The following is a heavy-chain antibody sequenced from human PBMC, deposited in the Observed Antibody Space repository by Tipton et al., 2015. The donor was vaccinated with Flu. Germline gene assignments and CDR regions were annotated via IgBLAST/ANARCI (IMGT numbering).Heavy chain of an antibody. CDR2: IYPSGTT. Sequence: TLSLTCTVSSGPIRSTNYFCAWIRQPPGKRLELIGSIYPSGTTYYNPSLKSRVTTSVDTSKNHFSLELISVTAADTAVYFCARARRFLEWQFYYYYMDVWGKGTPVTVSS. V-gene: IGHV4-39*07. D-gene: IGHD3-3*01. CDR3: ARARRFLEWQFYYYYMDV. J-gene: IGHJ6*03. CDR1: SGPIRSTNYF.